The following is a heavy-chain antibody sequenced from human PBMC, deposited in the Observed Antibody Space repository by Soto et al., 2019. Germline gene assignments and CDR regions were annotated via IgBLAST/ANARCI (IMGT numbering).Heavy chain of an antibody. V-gene: IGHV1-18*01. CDR3: ARVPPLYDILTGYYTPGYADY. D-gene: IGHD3-9*01. Sequence: GASVKVSCKASGGSFNTYAISWVRQAPGQGLEWMGWIIAYNGNTNYAQKFQGRVTMTTDTSTSTAYMELRSLRSDDTAVYYCARVPPLYDILTGYYTPGYADYWGQGTLVTVSS. CDR2: IIAYNGNT. CDR1: GGSFNTYA. J-gene: IGHJ4*02.